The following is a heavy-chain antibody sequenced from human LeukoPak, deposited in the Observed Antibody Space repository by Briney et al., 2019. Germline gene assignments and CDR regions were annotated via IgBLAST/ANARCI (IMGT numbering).Heavy chain of an antibody. J-gene: IGHJ4*02. D-gene: IGHD2-2*01. V-gene: IGHV3-7*02. Sequence: PGGSLRLSCATSGFTFSSYWMSWVRQAPGKGLEWVANIKGDGTHTNYLDSVKGRCTISRDNAKNSLYLQMNSLRAEDSAVYYCARALGYCSSTSCYAYFDYWGQGTLVTVSS. CDR2: IKGDGTHT. CDR1: GFTFSSYW. CDR3: ARALGYCSSTSCYAYFDY.